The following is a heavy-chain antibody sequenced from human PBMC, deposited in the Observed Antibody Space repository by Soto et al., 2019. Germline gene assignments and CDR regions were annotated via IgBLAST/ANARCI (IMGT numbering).Heavy chain of an antibody. V-gene: IGHV4-59*01. CDR2: IYYSGST. J-gene: IGHJ6*02. D-gene: IGHD3-22*01. Sequence: SETLSLTCTVPGGSISSYYWSWIRQPPGKGLEWIGYIYYSGSTNYNPSLKSRVTISVDASKNQFSLKLSSVTAADTAVYYCARDRSYYDSSGYYNYGMDVWGQGTTVTVSS. CDR1: GGSISSYY. CDR3: ARDRSYYDSSGYYNYGMDV.